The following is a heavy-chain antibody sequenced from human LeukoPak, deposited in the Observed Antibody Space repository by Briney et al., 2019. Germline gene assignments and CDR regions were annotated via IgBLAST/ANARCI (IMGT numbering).Heavy chain of an antibody. CDR2: INHSGST. Sequence: SETLSLTCAVSGGSISSSNWWSWVRQPPGKGLEWIGEINHSGSTNYNPSLKSRVTISVDTSKNQFSLKLSSVTAADTAVYYCARVWRYDFWSGYYFDYWGQGTLVTVSS. V-gene: IGHV4-4*02. CDR3: ARVWRYDFWSGYYFDY. D-gene: IGHD3-3*01. J-gene: IGHJ4*02. CDR1: GGSISSSNW.